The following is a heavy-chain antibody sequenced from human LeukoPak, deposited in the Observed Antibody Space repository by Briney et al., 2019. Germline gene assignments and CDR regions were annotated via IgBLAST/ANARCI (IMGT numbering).Heavy chain of an antibody. V-gene: IGHV3-30*18. CDR2: ISYDGSNK. CDR3: AKTQTPYCGGDCYFVYFDY. D-gene: IGHD2-21*02. CDR1: GFTFGSYA. J-gene: IGHJ4*02. Sequence: GGSLRLSCAASGFTFGSYALRWVRQAPGKGLEWVAVISYDGSNKYYADSVKGRFTISRDNSKNTLYLQMNSLRAEDTAVYYCAKTQTPYCGGDCYFVYFDYWGQGTLVTVSS.